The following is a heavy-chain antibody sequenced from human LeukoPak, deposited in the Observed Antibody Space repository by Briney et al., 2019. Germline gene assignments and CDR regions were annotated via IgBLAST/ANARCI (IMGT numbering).Heavy chain of an antibody. CDR3: ARDKSHSSGWYSSAFDI. CDR2: ICSCSYI. CDR1: GFTYSSYS. D-gene: IGHD6-19*01. Sequence: KSGGSLRLFCAASGFTYSSYSMIWVRQAPGKGLEWVSSICSCSYIYYADSVKGRFPISRDNAKNSLYLQMNSLRAEDTAVYYCARDKSHSSGWYSSAFDIWGQGTMVTVSS. V-gene: IGHV3-21*01. J-gene: IGHJ3*02.